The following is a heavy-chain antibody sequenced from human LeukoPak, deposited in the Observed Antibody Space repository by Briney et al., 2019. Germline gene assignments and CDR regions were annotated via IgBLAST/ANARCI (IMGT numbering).Heavy chain of an antibody. CDR2: ISSSSSTI. Sequence: PGGSLRLSCAASGFTCSSYSMNWVRQGPGKGLEWVSYISSSSSTIYYADSVKGRFTMSRDNAKNSLYLQRSSLRAEDTAVYFCAKYSVRRLDYWGQGTMVTVSS. V-gene: IGHV3-48*01. J-gene: IGHJ4*02. CDR3: AKYSVRRLDY. D-gene: IGHD5/OR15-5a*01. CDR1: GFTCSSYS.